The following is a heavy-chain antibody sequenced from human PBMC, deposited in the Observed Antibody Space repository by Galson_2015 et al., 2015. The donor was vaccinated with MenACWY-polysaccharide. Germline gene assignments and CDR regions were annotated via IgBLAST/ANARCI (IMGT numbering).Heavy chain of an antibody. D-gene: IGHD4-11*01. CDR2: INPSGST. J-gene: IGHJ4*02. V-gene: IGHV4-34*01. Sequence: SETLSLTCAVYGGSFSGYYWTWIRQPPGEGLEWIGEINPSGSTTYNPSLKSRFTISQDTSKNEFSLKVSSVTAADTAMYYCAIGKSRYSNYWGQGTLVTVSS. CDR3: AIGKSRYSNY. CDR1: GGSFSGYY.